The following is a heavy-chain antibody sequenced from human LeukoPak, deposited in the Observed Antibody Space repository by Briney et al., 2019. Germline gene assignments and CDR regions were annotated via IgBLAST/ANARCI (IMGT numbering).Heavy chain of an antibody. CDR1: GFTFSSHA. Sequence: GGSLRLSCAASGFTFSSHAMSWVRQAPGKGLEWVSAISGSGGSTYYADSVKGRFTISRDNSKNTLYLQMNSLRAEDTAVYYCARAVAAPSDTFDIWGQGTMVTVSS. V-gene: IGHV3-23*01. D-gene: IGHD6-19*01. CDR3: ARAVAAPSDTFDI. J-gene: IGHJ3*02. CDR2: ISGSGGST.